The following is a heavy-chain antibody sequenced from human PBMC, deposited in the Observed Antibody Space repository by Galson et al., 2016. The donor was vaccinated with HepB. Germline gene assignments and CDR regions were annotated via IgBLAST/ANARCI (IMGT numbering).Heavy chain of an antibody. J-gene: IGHJ4*02. CDR2: IYHSGST. CDR1: GGSISSNTW. Sequence: SEILSLTCAVSGGSISSNTWWTWVRQSPEKGLEWLGEIYHSGSTNYNPSLKSRITISVDKSKKQFSLKMFSVTAADTAVYYCARGDDSGFYDTSGYYYFDSWGQGALVTVSS. D-gene: IGHD3-22*01. V-gene: IGHV4-4*02. CDR3: ARGDDSGFYDTSGYYYFDS.